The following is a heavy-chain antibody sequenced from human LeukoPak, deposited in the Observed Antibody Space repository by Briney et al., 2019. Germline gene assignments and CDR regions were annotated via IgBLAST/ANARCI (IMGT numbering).Heavy chain of an antibody. CDR2: IYTTGNT. CDR1: GGSISSYY. V-gene: IGHV4-4*07. CDR3: ARVEYNDAFDI. D-gene: IGHD1-1*01. J-gene: IGHJ3*02. Sequence: PSETLSLTCTVSGGSISSYYWSWIRQPAGKGLECIGPIYTTGNTNYNPSLKSRVTMSVDTSKNQFSLKLRSVTAADTAVYYCARVEYNDAFDIWGQGTMVTVSS.